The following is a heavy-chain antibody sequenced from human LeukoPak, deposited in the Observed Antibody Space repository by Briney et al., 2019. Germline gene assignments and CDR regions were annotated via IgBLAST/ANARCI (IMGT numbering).Heavy chain of an antibody. CDR1: GGTFSSYA. V-gene: IGHV1-69*13. Sequence: PAASVKVSFKASGGTFSSYALSWVLQAPGQVLQWMQGTIPIFGTANYAQKFQGRVTITADESTRTAYMELSSLRSEDTAVYHCARIVPICSSTSCYDVWGKGTTVTVSS. J-gene: IGHJ6*04. D-gene: IGHD2-2*01. CDR3: ARIVPICSSTSCYDV. CDR2: TIPIFGTA.